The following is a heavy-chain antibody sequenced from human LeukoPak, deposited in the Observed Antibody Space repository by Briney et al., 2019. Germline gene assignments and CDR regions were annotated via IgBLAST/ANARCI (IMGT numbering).Heavy chain of an antibody. J-gene: IGHJ4*02. Sequence: PGGSLRLSCAASGFTFSTYWMHWARQAPGKWLVWVSRIDSDRGSTSYADSVKGRFTISRDNAKNTLFLQMNSLRGDDTAVYYCVSGTEGASYWGQGTLVTVSS. V-gene: IGHV3-74*01. D-gene: IGHD3-3*01. CDR1: GFTFSTYW. CDR2: IDSDRGST. CDR3: VSGTEGASY.